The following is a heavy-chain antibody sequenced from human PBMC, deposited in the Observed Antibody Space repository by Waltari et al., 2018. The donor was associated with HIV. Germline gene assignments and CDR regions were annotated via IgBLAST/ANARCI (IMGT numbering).Heavy chain of an antibody. Sequence: VQLVESGGGVVQPGRSLRLSCAASAFTFNTYAMHWVRQAPGKGLEWVAVIWYDGSDTQYADSVKVRFTISRDNSKSTLFLQMNNLRVEDTAVYYCARDRFWSDYPYYYYYGMDVWGQGTTVTVSS. D-gene: IGHD3-3*01. V-gene: IGHV3-33*01. J-gene: IGHJ6*02. CDR2: IWYDGSDT. CDR1: AFTFNTYA. CDR3: ARDRFWSDYPYYYYYGMDV.